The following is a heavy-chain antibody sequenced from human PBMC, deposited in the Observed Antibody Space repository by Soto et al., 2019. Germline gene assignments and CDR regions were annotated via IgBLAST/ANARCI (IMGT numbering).Heavy chain of an antibody. CDR3: ARARRDGYHIRPVAVDY. D-gene: IGHD5-12*01. CDR1: GGSISSGGYY. CDR2: IYYSGST. J-gene: IGHJ4*02. Sequence: QVQLQESGPGLVKPSQTLSLTCTVSGGSISSGGYYWSWIRQHPGKGLEWLGYIYYSGSTYYNPSLKSRVTISVDTSKNQFSLKLGSVTAADTAVDYCARARRDGYHIRPVAVDYWGQGTLVTVSS. V-gene: IGHV4-31*03.